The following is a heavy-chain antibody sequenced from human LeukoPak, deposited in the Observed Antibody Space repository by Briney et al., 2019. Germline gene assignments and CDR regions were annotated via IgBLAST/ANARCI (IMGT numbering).Heavy chain of an antibody. CDR2: ISYDGSSK. D-gene: IGHD2/OR15-2a*01. J-gene: IGHJ4*02. Sequence: GRSLRLSCAASGFTFSSYAMHWVRQAPGKGLEWVAVISYDGSSKYYVDSVKGRFTISRDNSKNTLYLQMNSLRTEDTAVFYCARAINSAWHNIDYWGQGTLVTVSS. CDR1: GFTFSSYA. V-gene: IGHV3-30-3*01. CDR3: ARAINSAWHNIDY.